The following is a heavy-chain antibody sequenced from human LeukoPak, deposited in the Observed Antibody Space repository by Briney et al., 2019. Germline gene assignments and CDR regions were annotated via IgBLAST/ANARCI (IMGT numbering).Heavy chain of an antibody. CDR2: ISNDGSNK. CDR3: ARDYCSGTSCYGPDN. J-gene: IGHJ4*02. V-gene: IGHV3-30*04. CDR1: GFSFGNYA. Sequence: GGSLRLSCAASGFSFGNYAIHWVRQAPGKGLEWVAFISNDGSNKYYADSVKGRFTISRDNSRNTLYLQMNSLRAEDTALYYCARDYCSGTSCYGPDNWGQGTLVTVSS. D-gene: IGHD2-2*01.